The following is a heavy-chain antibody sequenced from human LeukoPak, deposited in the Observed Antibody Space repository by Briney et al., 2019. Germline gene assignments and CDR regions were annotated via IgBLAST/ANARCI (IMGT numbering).Heavy chain of an antibody. J-gene: IGHJ4*02. CDR2: MNPNSGNT. CDR1: GYTFTSYD. V-gene: IGHV1-8*01. D-gene: IGHD6-13*01. Sequence: ASVKVSCKASGYTFTSYDINWVRQATGQGLEWMGWMNPNSGNTGYAQKFQGRVTMTRNTSISTAYMELSSLRSEDTAVYYCARGGEDSSSVPYPGGYWGQGTLVTVSS. CDR3: ARGGEDSSSVPYPGGY.